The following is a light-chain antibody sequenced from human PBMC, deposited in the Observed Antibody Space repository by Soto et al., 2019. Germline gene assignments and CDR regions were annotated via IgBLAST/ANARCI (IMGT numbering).Light chain of an antibody. Sequence: EIVMTQSPASLSVSPGERATLSCRASQSVSNNLAWYQQKPGQAPRLLIHGASARATGIPDRFSGSGSGTEFTLTISSLQSEDVAVYYCQQYNNWMWTFGQGTKVEFK. CDR3: QQYNNWMWT. CDR2: GAS. V-gene: IGKV3-15*01. CDR1: QSVSNN. J-gene: IGKJ1*01.